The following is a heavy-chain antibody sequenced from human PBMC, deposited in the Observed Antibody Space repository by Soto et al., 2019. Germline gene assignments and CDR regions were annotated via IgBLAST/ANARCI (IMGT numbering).Heavy chain of an antibody. J-gene: IGHJ3*02. CDR2: ISSSGSTI. D-gene: IGHD5-12*01. CDR3: AGGLFSFEWLRLSDAFDI. V-gene: IGHV3-11*01. Sequence: PGGSLRLSCAASGFTFSDYYMSWIRQAPGKGLEWVSYISSSGSTIYYADSVKGRFTISRDNAKNSLYLQMNSLRAEDTAVYYCAGGLFSFEWLRLSDAFDIWGQGTMVT. CDR1: GFTFSDYY.